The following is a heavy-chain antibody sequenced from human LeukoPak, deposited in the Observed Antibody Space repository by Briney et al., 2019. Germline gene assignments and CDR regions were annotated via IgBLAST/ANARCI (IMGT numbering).Heavy chain of an antibody. V-gene: IGHV3-30-3*01. J-gene: IGHJ4*02. CDR2: ISYDGSNK. CDR1: GFTFSSHA. D-gene: IGHD6-13*01. Sequence: GGSLRLSCAASGFTFSSHAMHWVRQAPGKGLEWVAVISYDGSNKYYADSVKGRFTISRDNSKNTLYLQMNSLRAEDTAVYYCARDLDSSSWYCDYWGQGTLVTVSS. CDR3: ARDLDSSSWYCDY.